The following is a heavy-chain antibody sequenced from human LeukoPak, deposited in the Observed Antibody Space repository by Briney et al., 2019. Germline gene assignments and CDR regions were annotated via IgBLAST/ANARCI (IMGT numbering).Heavy chain of an antibody. CDR2: FDPEDGET. Sequence: ASVKVSCKVSGYTLTELSMHWARQAPGKGLEWMGGFDPEDGETIYAQKFQGRVTMTEDTSTDTAYMELSSLRSEDTAVYYCATTLKVWGKIVGATQVDYWGQGTLVTVSS. J-gene: IGHJ4*02. CDR1: GYTLTELS. CDR3: ATTLKVWGKIVGATQVDY. D-gene: IGHD1-26*01. V-gene: IGHV1-24*01.